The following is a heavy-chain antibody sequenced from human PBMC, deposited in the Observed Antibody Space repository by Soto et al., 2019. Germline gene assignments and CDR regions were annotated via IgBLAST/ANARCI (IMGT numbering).Heavy chain of an antibody. CDR2: ISTSSSTI. Sequence: GGSLRLSCAASGFTFSSYSMNWVRQAPGKGLEWVSYISTSSSTIYYADSVKGRFTISRDNAKNSLYLQMNSLRDEDTAVYYCAGGLYYYDSSGYYHFNFWGQGTLVTVSS. V-gene: IGHV3-48*02. CDR3: AGGLYYYDSSGYYHFNF. D-gene: IGHD3-22*01. CDR1: GFTFSSYS. J-gene: IGHJ4*02.